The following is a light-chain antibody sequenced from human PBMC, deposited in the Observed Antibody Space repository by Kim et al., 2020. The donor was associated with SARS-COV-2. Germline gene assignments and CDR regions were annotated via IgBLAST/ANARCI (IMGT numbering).Light chain of an antibody. Sequence: GQRFTIACSGTSSKIKKNYVSWYQTVPGTAPKSLIHWNNLRPSGVPDRFSGSKSGTSASLAISGLRSEDEADYYCAAWDDRLSGRVFGGGTQLTVL. CDR1: SSKIKKNY. CDR2: WNN. CDR3: AAWDDRLSGRV. J-gene: IGLJ3*02. V-gene: IGLV1-47*01.